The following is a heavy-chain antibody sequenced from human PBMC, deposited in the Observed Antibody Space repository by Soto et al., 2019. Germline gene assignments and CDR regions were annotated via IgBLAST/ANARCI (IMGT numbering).Heavy chain of an antibody. CDR2: IFWDDDK. J-gene: IGHJ4*02. Sequence: QITLKESGPTLVKPTKTLTLTCTFSGFSLSTRGLGVGWIRQPPGKALEWLALIFWDDDKRYSASQSRLTITKDNSKNQVVLTMTNMDPLDTSTYYCAHMNAYCSGGSCYLIAYWGQGTLVTVSS. D-gene: IGHD2-15*01. CDR3: AHMNAYCSGGSCYLIAY. V-gene: IGHV2-5*02. CDR1: GFSLSTRGLG.